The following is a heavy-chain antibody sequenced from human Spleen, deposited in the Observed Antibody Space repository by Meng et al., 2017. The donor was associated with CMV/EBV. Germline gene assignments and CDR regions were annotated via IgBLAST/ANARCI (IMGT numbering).Heavy chain of an antibody. V-gene: IGHV4-34*11. CDR2: IYYSGST. CDR3: ASSHGGNPVLYGMDL. J-gene: IGHJ6*02. D-gene: IGHD4-23*01. CDR1: GGSSRGYY. Sequence: SETLSLTCAVYGGSSRGYYWTWIRQPPGKGLEWIGYIYYSGSTNYNPSLNSRVTISADTSKNQFSLKLSSATAADTAVYYCASSHGGNPVLYGMDLWGQGTTVTVSS.